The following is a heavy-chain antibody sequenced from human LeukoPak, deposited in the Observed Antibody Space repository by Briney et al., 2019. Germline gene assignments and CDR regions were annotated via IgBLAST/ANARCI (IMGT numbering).Heavy chain of an antibody. CDR2: ISSSGSAI. Sequence: GGSLRLSCAASGFTFSDYYMTWIRQAPGKGLEWVSYISSSGSAIYYADSVKGRFTISRDNAKNSLYLQMNSLRAEDTAVYYCATSIAAAGVFDYWGQGTLVTVSS. J-gene: IGHJ4*02. CDR1: GFTFSDYY. D-gene: IGHD6-13*01. V-gene: IGHV3-11*04. CDR3: ATSIAAAGVFDY.